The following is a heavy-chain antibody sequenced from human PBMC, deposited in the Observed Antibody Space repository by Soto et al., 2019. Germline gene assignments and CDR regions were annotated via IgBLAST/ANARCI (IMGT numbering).Heavy chain of an antibody. Sequence: GGSLRLSCAASGFPFNTYAMSWVRQAPGKGPEWVSAISESGDNAFYADSVQGRFTISRDNSYNILYPQMNSLRAEDTALYFCAKGGYIYGLDPWGQGTLVTV. CDR3: AKGGYIYGLDP. CDR1: GFPFNTYA. J-gene: IGHJ5*02. D-gene: IGHD5-18*01. CDR2: ISESGDNA. V-gene: IGHV3-23*01.